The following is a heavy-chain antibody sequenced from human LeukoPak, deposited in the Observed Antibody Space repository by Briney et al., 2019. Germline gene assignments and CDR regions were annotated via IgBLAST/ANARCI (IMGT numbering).Heavy chain of an antibody. Sequence: SETLSLTCTVSGGSVSSGSYYWSWIRQPPGKGLEWIGYIYYSGSTNYNPSLKSRATISVDTSKNQFSLKLSSVTAADTAVYYCARVRSIAALSDYWGQGTLVTVSS. CDR3: ARVRSIAALSDY. D-gene: IGHD6-6*01. CDR1: GGSVSSGSYY. CDR2: IYYSGST. V-gene: IGHV4-61*01. J-gene: IGHJ4*02.